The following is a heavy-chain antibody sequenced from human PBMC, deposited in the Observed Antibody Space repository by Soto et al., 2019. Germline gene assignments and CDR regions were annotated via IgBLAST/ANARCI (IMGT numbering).Heavy chain of an antibody. J-gene: IGHJ4*02. CDR3: ASSKSACSGGSCYSFDY. CDR1: GGSISSYY. V-gene: IGHV4-59*01. CDR2: IYYSGST. Sequence: QVQLQESGPGLVKPSETLSLTCTVSGGSISSYYWSWIRQPPGKGLEWIGYIYYSGSTNYNPSLKSRVTISVDTSKNQFSLKLSSVTAADTAVYYCASSKSACSGGSCYSFDYWGQGTLVTVSS. D-gene: IGHD2-15*01.